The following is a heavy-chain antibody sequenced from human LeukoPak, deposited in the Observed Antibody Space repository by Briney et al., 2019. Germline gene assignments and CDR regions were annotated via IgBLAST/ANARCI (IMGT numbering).Heavy chain of an antibody. D-gene: IGHD5-12*01. Sequence: SETLSLTCTVSGGPLTRSLSYWGWIRRPPGKGLERIGNIYYTGSTGYSPSFESRAAMSVDTSKNQFSLQLRSVTAADTAVYYCARLNSGYEDYYFDDWGQGTLVTVSS. CDR1: GGPLTRSLSY. CDR2: IYYTGST. CDR3: ARLNSGYEDYYFDD. V-gene: IGHV4-39*01. J-gene: IGHJ4*02.